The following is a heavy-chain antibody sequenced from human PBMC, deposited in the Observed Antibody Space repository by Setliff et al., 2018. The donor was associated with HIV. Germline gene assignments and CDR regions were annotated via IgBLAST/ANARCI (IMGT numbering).Heavy chain of an antibody. V-gene: IGHV3-30*04. CDR1: GFTFSSYE. D-gene: IGHD6-19*01. CDR3: ARDPYSSGWNEYLSYYSYYNMDV. Sequence: GGSLRLSCAASGFTFSSYEMNWVRQAPGKGLEWVALISYDGGNEYHADSVKGRFTISRDNSKDTLFLQMNSLRPEDTAIYYCARDPYSSGWNEYLSYYSYYNMDVWGQGTTVTVSS. CDR2: ISYDGGNE. J-gene: IGHJ6*02.